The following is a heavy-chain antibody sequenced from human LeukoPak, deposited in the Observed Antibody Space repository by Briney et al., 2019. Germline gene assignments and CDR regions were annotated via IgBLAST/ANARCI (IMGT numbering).Heavy chain of an antibody. CDR1: GYTCSNYG. J-gene: IGHJ5*02. D-gene: IGHD1-14*01. V-gene: IGHV1-18*01. CDR3: ARAPGITRGTIGFDP. Sequence: GASVKLSCKANGYTCSNYGISWVRQPPGQGLEWMGWISAYNGNKKYAQKYQGRISMTTVTSTSTAYLELRSLRSDDTAVYDFARAPGITRGTIGFDPWGQGTLVTVSS. CDR2: ISAYNGNK.